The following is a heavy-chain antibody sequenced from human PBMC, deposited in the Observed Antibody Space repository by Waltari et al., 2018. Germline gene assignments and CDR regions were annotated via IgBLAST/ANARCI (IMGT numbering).Heavy chain of an antibody. CDR3: AGIGSGWPYSRNWFDP. Sequence: EVQLVESGGGLVQPGGSLRLSCAASGFTFSSYEMNWVRQAPGKGLEWVSYISSSGSTIYYADSVKGRFTISRDNAKNSLYLQMNSLRAEDTAVYYCAGIGSGWPYSRNWFDPWGQGTLVTVSS. CDR1: GFTFSSYE. V-gene: IGHV3-48*03. CDR2: ISSSGSTI. J-gene: IGHJ5*02. D-gene: IGHD6-19*01.